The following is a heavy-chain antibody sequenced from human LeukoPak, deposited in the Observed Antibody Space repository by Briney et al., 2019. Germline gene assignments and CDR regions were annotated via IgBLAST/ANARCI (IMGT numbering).Heavy chain of an antibody. CDR1: GGSVGTPNYW. J-gene: IGHJ4*02. CDR2: LSYSGET. D-gene: IGHD3-10*01. Sequence: NASETLSLTCTVSGGSVGTPNYWWGWVRQPPGKGLEWIGSLSYSGETYYSPSLKSRVTISADTSKNQFSLRLTSVTPADTAVYYCAGRGNFGYFDYWGQGTLVTVSS. V-gene: IGHV4-39*01. CDR3: AGRGNFGYFDY.